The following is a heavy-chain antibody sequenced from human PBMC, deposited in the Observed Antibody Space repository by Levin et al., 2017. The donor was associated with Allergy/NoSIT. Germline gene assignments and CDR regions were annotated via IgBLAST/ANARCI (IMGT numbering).Heavy chain of an antibody. Sequence: GGSLRLSCAASGFTFSSYGMHWVRQAPGKGLEWVAVISYDGSNKYYADSVKGRFTISRDNSKNTLYLQMNSLRAEDTAVYYCAKVVAVAGTPWEFDYWGQGTLVTVSS. CDR2: ISYDGSNK. V-gene: IGHV3-30*18. CDR3: AKVVAVAGTPWEFDY. CDR1: GFTFSSYG. D-gene: IGHD6-19*01. J-gene: IGHJ4*02.